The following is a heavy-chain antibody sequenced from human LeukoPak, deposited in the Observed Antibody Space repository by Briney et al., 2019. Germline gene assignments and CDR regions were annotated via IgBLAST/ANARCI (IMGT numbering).Heavy chain of an antibody. V-gene: IGHV3-15*01. J-gene: IGHJ4*02. Sequence: PGGSLRLSCAASGFTFSDAWMSWVRQAPGKGLEWVGRIKRKTDGGTTDYAAPVRGRFTISRDDSKNTLYLQMNSLKSEDTALYYCAQASGYDRYWGQGTPVTVSS. D-gene: IGHD5-12*01. CDR2: IKRKTDGGTT. CDR3: AQASGYDRY. CDR1: GFTFSDAW.